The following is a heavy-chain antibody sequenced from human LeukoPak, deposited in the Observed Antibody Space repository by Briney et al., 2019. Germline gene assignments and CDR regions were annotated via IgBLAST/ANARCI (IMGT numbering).Heavy chain of an antibody. Sequence: GGSLRLSCAASGFTFDSFSINWVRQAPGKGLEWVASISSSSSYIYYADSVKGRFTISRDNAKNSLYLQMNSLRAEDTAVYYCARGPYYDFWSGVVYWGQGTLVTVSS. CDR1: GFTFDSFS. CDR3: ARGPYYDFWSGVVY. V-gene: IGHV3-21*01. CDR2: ISSSSSYI. J-gene: IGHJ4*02. D-gene: IGHD3-3*01.